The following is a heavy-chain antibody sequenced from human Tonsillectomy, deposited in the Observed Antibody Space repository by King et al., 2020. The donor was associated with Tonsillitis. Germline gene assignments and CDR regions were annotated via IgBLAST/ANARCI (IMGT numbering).Heavy chain of an antibody. CDR3: ARDFWAGGSADL. Sequence: VQLMESGGGLIQPGGSLRLSCAASGFIVRTYYMSWFRQAPGKGLEWVSLIYSGGNTYYADSVKGRFAISRDHSKNTLYLQMDSLRAEDTAVYYCARDFWAGGSADLWGQGTLVTVSS. J-gene: IGHJ4*02. D-gene: IGHD3/OR15-3a*01. V-gene: IGHV3-53*01. CDR2: IYSGGNT. CDR1: GFIVRTYY.